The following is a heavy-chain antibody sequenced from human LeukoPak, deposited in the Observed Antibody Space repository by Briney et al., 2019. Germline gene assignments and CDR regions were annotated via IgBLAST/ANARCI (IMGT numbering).Heavy chain of an antibody. CDR2: IYYSGSN. CDR3: ARDDSYDSSGYSFDY. J-gene: IGHJ4*02. V-gene: IGHV4-59*01. Sequence: PWETLSLTCTVSGGSISSYYWSWIRQPPGKGLEWIGYIYYSGSNNYNPSLKSRGTISVDTSKNQFSLKLSSVTAADTAVYYCARDDSYDSSGYSFDYWGRGTLLTVSS. D-gene: IGHD3-22*01. CDR1: GGSISSYY.